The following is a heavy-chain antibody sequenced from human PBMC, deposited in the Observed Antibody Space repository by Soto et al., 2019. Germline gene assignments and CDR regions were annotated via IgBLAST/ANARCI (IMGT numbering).Heavy chain of an antibody. CDR1: GFSLTSTAVG. V-gene: IGHV2-5*02. Sequence: QITLKESGPTLVKPTQNLTLTCSFSGFSLTSTAVGVNWIRQPPGKALEWLALIYWDDDNHFSPSLKSRLSVTKDTSKNQVVLTMTNMDPVDTATYYCAHGSGWLSDYWGQGILVTVSS. D-gene: IGHD6-19*01. CDR2: IYWDDDN. CDR3: AHGSGWLSDY. J-gene: IGHJ4*02.